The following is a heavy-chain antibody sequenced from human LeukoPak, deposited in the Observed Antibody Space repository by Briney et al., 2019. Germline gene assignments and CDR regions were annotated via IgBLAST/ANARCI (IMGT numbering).Heavy chain of an antibody. CDR3: ARDRPAGGVGDFDH. D-gene: IGHD3-16*01. CDR2: IYSGGST. CDR1: GFTVSSKY. V-gene: IGHV3-66*01. Sequence: GGSLRLSCAASGFTVSSKYMSWVRQAQENGLEWVSVIYSGGSTYYADSVKGRFTISRDNSKNTLYLQMNSLRAEDTAVYYCARDRPAGGVGDFDHWGQGTVVTVSS. J-gene: IGHJ4*02.